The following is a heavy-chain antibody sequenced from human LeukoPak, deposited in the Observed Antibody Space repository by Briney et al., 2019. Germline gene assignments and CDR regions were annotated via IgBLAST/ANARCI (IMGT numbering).Heavy chain of an antibody. CDR3: ARDGVVGLDY. V-gene: IGHV1-3*01. CDR1: GYTFASYA. Sequence: ASVKVSCTASGYTFASYAMHWVRQAPGQRLEWMGWINAGNGNTKYSQKFQGRVTITRDTSASTAYMELGSLRSEDTAVYYCARDGVVGLDYWGQGTLVTVSS. CDR2: INAGNGNT. D-gene: IGHD3-3*01. J-gene: IGHJ4*02.